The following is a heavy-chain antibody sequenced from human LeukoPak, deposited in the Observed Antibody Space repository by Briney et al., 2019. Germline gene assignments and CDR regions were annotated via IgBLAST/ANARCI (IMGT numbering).Heavy chain of an antibody. Sequence: SATLSLTCTVSGGSISSSSYYWGWLRQPPGKGLEWIGSIYYSGSTHYNPSLKSRVTIPVDTSKNQFSLKLSSVTAADTAVYYCARHSAGSFDPWGQGTLVTVSS. CDR2: IYYSGST. D-gene: IGHD6-19*01. J-gene: IGHJ5*02. CDR3: ARHSAGSFDP. V-gene: IGHV4-39*01. CDR1: GGSISSSSYY.